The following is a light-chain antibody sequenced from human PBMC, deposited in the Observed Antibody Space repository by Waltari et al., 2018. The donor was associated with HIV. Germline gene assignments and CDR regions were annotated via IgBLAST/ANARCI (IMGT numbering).Light chain of an antibody. CDR3: SSYISSATPE. CDR1: SSDVGDYY. V-gene: IGLV2-14*01. Sequence: QSALTQPASVSGSPGQSISISCTGTSSDVGDYYVSWYQHPSGKAPKVIIYEVTNRPSGVSHLFSGSKSGNTASLTISGLLPEDEADYFCSSYISSATPEFGGGTRLTVL. J-gene: IGLJ3*02. CDR2: EVT.